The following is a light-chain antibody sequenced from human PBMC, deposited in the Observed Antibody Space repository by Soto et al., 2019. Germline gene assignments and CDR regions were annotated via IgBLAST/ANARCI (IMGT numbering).Light chain of an antibody. J-gene: IGKJ4*01. CDR3: QQYDILPIT. CDR2: DAS. Sequence: IQMTQSPSTVSAYVGTRVTITCRASQSISSWLAWYQQKPGKAPKLLIHDASILQTGVPSRFSGSGSGTDFTFTITSLQPEDIATYYCQQYDILPITFGGGTKV. V-gene: IGKV1-5*01. CDR1: QSISSW.